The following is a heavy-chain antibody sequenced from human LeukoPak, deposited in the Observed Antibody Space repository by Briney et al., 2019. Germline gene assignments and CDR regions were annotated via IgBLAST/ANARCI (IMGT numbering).Heavy chain of an antibody. CDR1: GYTVSELS. V-gene: IGHV1-8*01. Sequence: ASEKFSCNVSGYTVSELSMYWVRQAPGQGLEWMGWMKTNSGNTGNSKKFQSRVTMTRNTSIITAYMELSSLRAEDSAVYCCGRAVGDSSSGVFYFDYWGQRTRVTVST. CDR3: GRAVGDSSSGVFYFDY. J-gene: IGHJ4*02. CDR2: MKTNSGNT. D-gene: IGHD6-13*01.